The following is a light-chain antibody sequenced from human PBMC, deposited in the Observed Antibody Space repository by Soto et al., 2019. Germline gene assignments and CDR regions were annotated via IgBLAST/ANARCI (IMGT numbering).Light chain of an antibody. CDR1: SSDVGSYNL. CDR3: CSYAGSSTPHA. CDR2: EVS. V-gene: IGLV2-23*02. J-gene: IGLJ1*01. Sequence: QSALTQPASVSGSPGQSITISCTGTSSDVGSYNLVSWYQQHPGKAPKLMIFEVSKRPSGVSNRFSGSKSGNTASLTISGLQAEDEADYYCCSYAGSSTPHAFGPGTKVTVL.